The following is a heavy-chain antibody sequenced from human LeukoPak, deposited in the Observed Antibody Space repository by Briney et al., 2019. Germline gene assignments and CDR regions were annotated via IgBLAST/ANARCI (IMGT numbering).Heavy chain of an antibody. J-gene: IGHJ4*02. CDR1: GFTFSSYW. D-gene: IGHD6-13*01. V-gene: IGHV3-7*03. Sequence: GGSLRLSCAASGFTFSSYWMSWVRQAPGKGLEWVANIKQGGSEKYYVDSVKGRFTISRDNAKNSLFLQMNSLRAEDTAVYYCARGPLIAAAGTWWGQGTLVTVSS. CDR3: ARGPLIAAAGTW. CDR2: IKQGGSEK.